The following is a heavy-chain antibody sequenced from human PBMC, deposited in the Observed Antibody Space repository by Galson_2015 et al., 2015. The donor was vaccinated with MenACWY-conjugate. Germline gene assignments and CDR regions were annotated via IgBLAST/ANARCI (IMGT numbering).Heavy chain of an antibody. J-gene: IGHJ4*02. CDR3: TRQSPLNVDY. CDR2: IRSKRNNYAT. CDR1: GFSFSDSA. D-gene: IGHD2-8*01. V-gene: IGHV3-73*01. Sequence: SLRLSCAASGFSFSDSAMHWVRQASGKGLEWVGRIRSKRNNYATTYAASVQGRFTISRDESERTAYLHMNSLKTEDTAIYYCTRQSPLNVDYWGQGVLVTV.